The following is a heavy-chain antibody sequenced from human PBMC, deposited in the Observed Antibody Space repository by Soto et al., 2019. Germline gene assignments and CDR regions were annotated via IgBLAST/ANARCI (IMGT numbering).Heavy chain of an antibody. V-gene: IGHV4-59*01. Sequence: PSETLSLTCTVSGGSLNSYYWTWIRQSPGKGLEWIGYVSSTGSTNYNPSLKSRLTMSLDTPTNEVSLSLTSVTAADAAVYFCARFSPPRKSYDSNPGWFDPWGQGIMVTVS. J-gene: IGHJ5*02. CDR2: VSSTGST. CDR3: ARFSPPRKSYDSNPGWFDP. D-gene: IGHD3-22*01. CDR1: GGSLNSYY.